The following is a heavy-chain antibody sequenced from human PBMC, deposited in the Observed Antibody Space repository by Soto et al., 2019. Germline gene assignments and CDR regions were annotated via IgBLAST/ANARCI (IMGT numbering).Heavy chain of an antibody. Sequence: PGESLKISCKGSGDTYTTSWIGWVRQMPGKGLEWMGTIYLGDSYTNYSPSFQGHVTISADKSISTAYLQWSSLKASDTAMYYCARIHSSSSPFVDYYGMDVWGQGTTVTVSS. J-gene: IGHJ6*02. CDR2: IYLGDSYT. D-gene: IGHD6-6*01. CDR1: GDTYTTSW. V-gene: IGHV5-10-1*01. CDR3: ARIHSSSSPFVDYYGMDV.